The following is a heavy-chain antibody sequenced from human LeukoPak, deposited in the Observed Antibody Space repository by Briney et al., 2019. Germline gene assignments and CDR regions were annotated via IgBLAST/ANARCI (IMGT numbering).Heavy chain of an antibody. Sequence: GGSLGLFCAVSGFTYRDAAMTWVRQAPGKGLEWVSLISSSGNNAYYADSVKGRFTISRDNSKNTLSLQMNSLRVEDTAIYYCAKDIQLSTWGLGTRVTVSS. D-gene: IGHD5-24*01. V-gene: IGHV3-23*01. CDR1: GFTYRDAA. CDR2: ISSSGNNA. J-gene: IGHJ3*01. CDR3: AKDIQLST.